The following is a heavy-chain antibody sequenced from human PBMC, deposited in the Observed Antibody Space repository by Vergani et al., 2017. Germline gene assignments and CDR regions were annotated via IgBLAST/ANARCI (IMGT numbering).Heavy chain of an antibody. D-gene: IGHD3-22*01. J-gene: IGHJ4*02. V-gene: IGHV4-61*02. Sequence: QVQLQESGPGLVKPSQTLSLTCTVSGGSFSTGGQSWTWLRQSAGKGLEWIGRIYTSGATNYNPSLRSRALMSVDASKKQFSLKLSSVTAADTAVYYCARHGYYYDRSGQIDYWGQGTLVTVSS. CDR2: IYTSGAT. CDR3: ARHGYYYDRSGQIDY. CDR1: GGSFSTGGQS.